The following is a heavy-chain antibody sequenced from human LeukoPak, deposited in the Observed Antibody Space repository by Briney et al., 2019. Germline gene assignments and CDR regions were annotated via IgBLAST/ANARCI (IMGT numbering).Heavy chain of an antibody. Sequence: SETLSLTCAVYGGSFSGYYWSWIRQPPGKGLEWIGEINHSGSTNYNPSLKSRVTISVDTSKNQFSLKLSSVTAADTAVYYCARGPRRGRYFDWLLYAFDYWGQGTLVTVSS. CDR1: GGSFSGYY. D-gene: IGHD3-9*01. CDR2: INHSGST. J-gene: IGHJ4*02. CDR3: ARGPRRGRYFDWLLYAFDY. V-gene: IGHV4-34*01.